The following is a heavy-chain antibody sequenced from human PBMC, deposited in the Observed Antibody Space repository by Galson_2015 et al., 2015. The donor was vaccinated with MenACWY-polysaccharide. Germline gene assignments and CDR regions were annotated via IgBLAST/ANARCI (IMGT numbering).Heavy chain of an antibody. V-gene: IGHV3-23*01. CDR3: AKDTGPGEYAYSWGTFDI. Sequence: CAASGFTFSSYAMRWVRQAPGKGLEWVSGVSASGGSTVYTDSAKGRFTMSRDNSKRSLYLQMNSLRAEDTAVYYCAKDTGPGEYAYSWGTFDIWGRGTMVTVSS. J-gene: IGHJ3*02. CDR1: GFTFSSYA. CDR2: VSASGGST. D-gene: IGHD3-10*01.